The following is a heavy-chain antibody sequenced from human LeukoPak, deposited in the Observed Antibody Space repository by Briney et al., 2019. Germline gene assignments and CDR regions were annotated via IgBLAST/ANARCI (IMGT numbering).Heavy chain of an antibody. Sequence: GGSLRLSCAASGFTFSSYAMHWVRQAPGKGLEWVAVISYDGSNKYYADSVKGRFTISRDNSKNTLYLQMNSLRAEDTAVYYCARDHGSSTPTDGMDAWGQGTTVTVSS. J-gene: IGHJ6*02. CDR2: ISYDGSNK. V-gene: IGHV3-30-3*01. CDR1: GFTFSSYA. D-gene: IGHD6-13*01. CDR3: ARDHGSSTPTDGMDA.